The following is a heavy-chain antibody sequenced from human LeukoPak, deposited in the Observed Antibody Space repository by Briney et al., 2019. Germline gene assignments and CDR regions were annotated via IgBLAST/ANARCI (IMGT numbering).Heavy chain of an antibody. CDR1: GFTFSDYY. CDR2: ISSSGSTI. Sequence: GGSLRLSCAASGFTFSDYYMSWIRQAPGKGLEWVSYISSSGSTIYYADSVKGRFTISRDNAKNSLYLQMNSLRAEDTAVYYCARSRNEVVVPAASDYWGQGTLVTVSS. D-gene: IGHD2-2*01. J-gene: IGHJ4*02. V-gene: IGHV3-11*01. CDR3: ARSRNEVVVPAASDY.